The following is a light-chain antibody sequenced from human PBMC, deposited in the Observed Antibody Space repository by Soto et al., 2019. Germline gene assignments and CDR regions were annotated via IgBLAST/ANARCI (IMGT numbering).Light chain of an antibody. CDR1: QSVSHW. J-gene: IGKJ2*01. CDR2: KAS. CDR3: QQYDRFPYT. V-gene: IGKV1-5*03. Sequence: DIQMTQSPSTLSASVGDTVTITCRASQSVSHWLAWYQQKPGQAPKLLIHKASTLESGVPSRFSGSGSGTDFTLTISSLQPDEFANFYCQQYDRFPYTFGQGTKLEIK.